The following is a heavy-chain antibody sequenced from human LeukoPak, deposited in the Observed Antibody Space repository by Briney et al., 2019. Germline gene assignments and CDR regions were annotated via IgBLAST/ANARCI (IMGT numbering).Heavy chain of an antibody. CDR2: ISHSGST. CDR3: ARESDYYDSSGYFDY. D-gene: IGHD3-22*01. Sequence: PSETLSLTCTVSGGSISTYYWSWIRQPPGKGLEWLAYISHSGSTNFNPSLKSRVTISVDTSMNQFSLKLSSVTAADTAVYYCARESDYYDSSGYFDYWGQGTLVTVSS. J-gene: IGHJ4*02. CDR1: GGSISTYY. V-gene: IGHV4-59*01.